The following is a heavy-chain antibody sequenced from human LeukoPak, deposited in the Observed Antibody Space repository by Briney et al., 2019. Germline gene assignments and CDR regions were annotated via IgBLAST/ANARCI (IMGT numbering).Heavy chain of an antibody. V-gene: IGHV4-59*01. D-gene: IGHD2-15*01. Sequence: PSETLSLTCTVSGGSISSYYWSWIRQPPGKGLESIGYIYYSGSTNSNPSLKSRVTISVDTSKNQFSLKLSSVTAAATAVYYCARIGVGKAFDYWGQGTLVTVSS. CDR3: ARIGVGKAFDY. CDR2: IYYSGST. CDR1: GGSISSYY. J-gene: IGHJ4*02.